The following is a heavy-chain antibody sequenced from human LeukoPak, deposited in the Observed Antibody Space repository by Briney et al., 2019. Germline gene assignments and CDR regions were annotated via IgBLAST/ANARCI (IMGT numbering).Heavy chain of an antibody. Sequence: GVSLRLSCTASGFTFSGYSMNWIRQAPGKGLEWVSSFGTRSTSVYHAGSVKGRFAISRDNAKNSLYLQMNSLRAEDTALYYCAREVSEGFDFWGQGTLVTVSS. CDR1: GFTFSGYS. CDR3: AREVSEGFDF. CDR2: FGTRSTSV. D-gene: IGHD3-22*01. J-gene: IGHJ4*02. V-gene: IGHV3-21*01.